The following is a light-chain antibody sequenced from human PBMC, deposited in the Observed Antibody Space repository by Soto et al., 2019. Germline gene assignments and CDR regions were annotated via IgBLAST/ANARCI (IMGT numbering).Light chain of an antibody. CDR1: SSDVGGYNY. Sequence: QSALTQPASVSGSSGQSITISCTGTSSDVGGYNYVSWSQQHPGKAPKLLISEVSNRPSGVSNRFSGSKSGNTASLTISGLQADDEADYYCSSYTASSTLLFGTGTKV. CDR2: EVS. J-gene: IGLJ1*01. CDR3: SSYTASSTLL. V-gene: IGLV2-14*03.